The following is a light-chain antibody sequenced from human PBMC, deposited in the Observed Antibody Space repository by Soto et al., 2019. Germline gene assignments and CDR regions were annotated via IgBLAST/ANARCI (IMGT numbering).Light chain of an antibody. Sequence: DIQMTQSPSTLSASVGARVTITCRASQSISTYLNWYQQKLGKAPTLLIYAASRLQSGVPSRFRGGGSGTDFTLTISNLQPDDFATYCCQQCYGSPRTFGQGTKVEI. J-gene: IGKJ1*01. CDR3: QQCYGSPRT. CDR2: AAS. V-gene: IGKV1-39*01. CDR1: QSISTY.